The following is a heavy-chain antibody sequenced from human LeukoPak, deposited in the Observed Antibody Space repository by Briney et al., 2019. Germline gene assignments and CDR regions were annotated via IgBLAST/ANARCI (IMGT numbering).Heavy chain of an antibody. CDR3: ARRPYDILTGYPSAFDY. Sequence: SETLSLTCAVYGGSFSGYYWSWIRQPPGKGLEWIGEINHSGSTNYNPSLKSRVTISVDTSKNQFSLKLSSVTAADTAVYYCARRPYDILTGYPSAFDYWGQGTLVTVSS. V-gene: IGHV4-34*01. CDR1: GGSFSGYY. CDR2: INHSGST. J-gene: IGHJ4*02. D-gene: IGHD3-9*01.